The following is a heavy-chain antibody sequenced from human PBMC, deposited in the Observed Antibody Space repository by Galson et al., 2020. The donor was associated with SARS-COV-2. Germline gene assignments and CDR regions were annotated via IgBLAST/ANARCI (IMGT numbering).Heavy chain of an antibody. CDR2: TYYRPQWST. Sequence: SQTLSLTCAISGDSVSSNSAAWNWIRQSPSRGLEWLGRTYYRPQWSTDYAVSVKSRITINPDTSKNQFSLQLNSVTPEDTAIYYCAGRVAGAGSLHSWGQGTMVIVSS. V-gene: IGHV6-1*01. D-gene: IGHD6-13*01. CDR1: GDSVSSNSAA. CDR3: AGRVAGAGSLHS. J-gene: IGHJ3*02.